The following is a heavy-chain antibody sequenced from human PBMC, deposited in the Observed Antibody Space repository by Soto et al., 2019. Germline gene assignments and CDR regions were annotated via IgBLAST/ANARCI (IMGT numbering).Heavy chain of an antibody. CDR2: IYYSGST. V-gene: IGHV4-59*01. Sequence: PSETLSLTCTVSGGSISSYYWSWIRQPPGKGLEWFGYIYYSGSTNYNPSLKSRVTISVDTSKNQFSLKLSSVTAADTAVYYCARDGCSGGSCYSGSAYNWFDPWGQGTLVTVSS. CDR3: ARDGCSGGSCYSGSAYNWFDP. D-gene: IGHD2-15*01. CDR1: GGSISSYY. J-gene: IGHJ5*02.